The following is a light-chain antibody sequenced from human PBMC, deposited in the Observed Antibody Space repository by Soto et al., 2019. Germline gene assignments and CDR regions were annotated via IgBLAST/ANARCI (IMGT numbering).Light chain of an antibody. CDR2: ATS. J-gene: IGKJ5*01. CDR1: QSVSSIY. CDR3: QQYGSSPIT. Sequence: IVLTQSPGTLSLSPGERATLSCRASQSVSSIYLAWYQQKPGQAPSLLIYATSSRATGIPDRFSGSGSGTDFSLTISGLEPEDFAVYYCQQYGSSPITFGQGTRLEIK. V-gene: IGKV3-20*01.